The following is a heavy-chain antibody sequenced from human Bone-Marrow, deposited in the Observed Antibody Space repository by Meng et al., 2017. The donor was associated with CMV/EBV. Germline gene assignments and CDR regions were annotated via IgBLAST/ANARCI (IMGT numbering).Heavy chain of an antibody. CDR1: GFTFSSYS. Sequence: GESLKISCAASGFTFSSYSMNWVRQAPGKGLEWVSSISSSSSYIYYADSVKGRFTISRDNAKNSLYLQMNSLRAEDTAVYYCARNHLGSNYEGYWGQGPLVTVSS. D-gene: IGHD4-11*01. J-gene: IGHJ4*02. V-gene: IGHV3-21*01. CDR3: ARNHLGSNYEGY. CDR2: ISSSSSYI.